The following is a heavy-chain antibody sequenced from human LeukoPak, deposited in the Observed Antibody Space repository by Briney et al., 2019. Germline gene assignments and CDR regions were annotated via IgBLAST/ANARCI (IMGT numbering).Heavy chain of an antibody. J-gene: IGHJ4*02. CDR1: GFTFGSYS. CDR3: ARGRDGYNLDY. CDR2: ISSSSSYI. Sequence: GGSLRLSCAASGFTFGSYSMNWVRQAPGKGLEWVSSISSSSSYIYYADSVKGRFTISRDNAKNSLYLQMNSLRAEDTAVYYCARGRDGYNLDYWGQGTLVTVSS. D-gene: IGHD5-24*01. V-gene: IGHV3-21*01.